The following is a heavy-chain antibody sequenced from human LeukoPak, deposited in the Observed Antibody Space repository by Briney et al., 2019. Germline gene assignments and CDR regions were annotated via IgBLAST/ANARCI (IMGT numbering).Heavy chain of an antibody. J-gene: IGHJ3*02. CDR2: ISSNGGST. CDR1: GFTFSNYA. CDR3: ASLTVTTSGGDAFDS. Sequence: GGSLRLSCAASGFTFSNYAMHWVRQAPGKGLEFVSAISSNGGSTYYANSVKGRFTISRDNSKNTLYLQMGSLRAEDMAVYYCASLTVTTSGGDAFDSWGQGTMVTVSS. V-gene: IGHV3-64*01. D-gene: IGHD1-20*01.